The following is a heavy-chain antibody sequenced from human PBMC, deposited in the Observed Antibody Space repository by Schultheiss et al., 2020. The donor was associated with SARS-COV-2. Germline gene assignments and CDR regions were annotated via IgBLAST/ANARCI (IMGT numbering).Heavy chain of an antibody. CDR3: ARDSPPGSEYYDFWYGMDV. J-gene: IGHJ6*02. CDR1: AFTFSSYE. V-gene: IGHV3-48*03. CDR2: ISSSGSTI. Sequence: GGSLRLSCTASAFTFSSYEMNWVRQAPGKGLEWVSYISSSGSTIYYADSVKGRFTISRDNAKNSLYLQMNSLRAEDTAVYYCARDSPPGSEYYDFWYGMDVWGQGTTFTVSS. D-gene: IGHD3-3*01.